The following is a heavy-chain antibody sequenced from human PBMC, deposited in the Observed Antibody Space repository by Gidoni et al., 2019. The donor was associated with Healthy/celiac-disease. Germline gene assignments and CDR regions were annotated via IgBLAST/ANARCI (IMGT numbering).Heavy chain of an antibody. V-gene: IGHV4-34*01. CDR2: INHSVST. Sequence: KGLEWIGEINHSVSTNYNPSRKSRVTISVDTSKNQFSLKLSSVTAADTAVYYCARVLRLRNSSGYRGGAFDIWGQGTMVTVSS. D-gene: IGHD3-22*01. CDR3: ARVLRLRNSSGYRGGAFDI. J-gene: IGHJ3*02.